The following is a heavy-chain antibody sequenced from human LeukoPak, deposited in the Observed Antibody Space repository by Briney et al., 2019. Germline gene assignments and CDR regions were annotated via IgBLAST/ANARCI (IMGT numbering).Heavy chain of an antibody. D-gene: IGHD3-3*01. CDR1: GFTFSTYG. Sequence: GGSLRLSCEASGFTFSTYGFHWVRQAPGKGLEWLTFIRYDESAKFYADSVKGRFTISKGNFQNTLHLQMHSLRPEDTAVYYCSKKENFFLEDWARETLVTVS. V-gene: IGHV3-30*02. J-gene: IGHJ4*02. CDR3: SKKENFFLED. CDR2: IRYDESAK.